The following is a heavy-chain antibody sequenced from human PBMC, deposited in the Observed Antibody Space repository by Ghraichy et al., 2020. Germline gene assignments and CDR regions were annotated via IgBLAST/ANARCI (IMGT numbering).Heavy chain of an antibody. CDR3: AKGWWIAADYDFWSGRDYFDY. V-gene: IGHV3-23*01. Sequence: GGSLRLSCAASGFTFSSYAMSWVRQAPGKGLEWVSAISGSGGSTYYADSVKGRFTISRDNSKNTLYLQMNSLRAEDTAVYYCAKGWWIAADYDFWSGRDYFDYWGQGTLVTVSS. CDR2: ISGSGGST. CDR1: GFTFSSYA. J-gene: IGHJ4*02. D-gene: IGHD3-3*01.